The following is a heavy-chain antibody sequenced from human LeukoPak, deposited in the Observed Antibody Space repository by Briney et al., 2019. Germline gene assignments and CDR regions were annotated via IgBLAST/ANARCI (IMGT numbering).Heavy chain of an antibody. Sequence: SETLSLTCAVSGDSVSSSNYYWSWIRQPPGKGLEWIGEINHSGSTNYNPSLKSRVTITVDTSKNQFSLKLSSVTAADTAVYYCARHSSGWVGDYWGQGTLVTVSS. CDR3: ARHSSGWVGDY. V-gene: IGHV4-39*01. CDR1: GDSVSSSNYY. CDR2: INHSGST. D-gene: IGHD6-19*01. J-gene: IGHJ4*02.